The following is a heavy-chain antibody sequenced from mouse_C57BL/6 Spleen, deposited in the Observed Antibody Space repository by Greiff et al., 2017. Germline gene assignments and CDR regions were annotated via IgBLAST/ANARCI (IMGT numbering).Heavy chain of an antibody. J-gene: IGHJ2*01. CDR1: GYSFTGYF. CDR3: AKSGIYYDYDGGFDY. CDR2: INPYNGDT. V-gene: IGHV1-20*01. D-gene: IGHD2-4*01. Sequence: EVQLQQSGPELVKPGDSVKISCKASGYSFTGYFMNWVMQSHGKSLEWIGRINPYNGDTFYNQKFKGKATLTVDKSSSTAHMELRSLTAEDSAVYYCAKSGIYYDYDGGFDYWGQGTTLTVSS.